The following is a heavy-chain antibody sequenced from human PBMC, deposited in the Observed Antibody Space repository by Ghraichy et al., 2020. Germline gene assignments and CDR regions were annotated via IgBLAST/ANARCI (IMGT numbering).Heavy chain of an antibody. D-gene: IGHD1-26*01. CDR2: IYYSGST. Sequence: SETLSLTCTVSGGSISSSSYYWGWIRQPPGKGLEWIGSIYYSGSTYYNPSLKSRVTISVDTSKNQFSLKLSSVTAADTAVYYCAVSGWELLFGYWGQGTLVTVSS. CDR1: GGSISSSSYY. J-gene: IGHJ4*02. V-gene: IGHV4-39*01. CDR3: AVSGWELLFGY.